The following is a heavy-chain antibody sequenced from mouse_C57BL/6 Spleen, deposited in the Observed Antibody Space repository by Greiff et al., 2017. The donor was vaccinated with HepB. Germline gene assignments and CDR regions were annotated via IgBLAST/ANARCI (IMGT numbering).Heavy chain of an antibody. CDR1: GFTFSSYG. J-gene: IGHJ1*03. CDR3: ARPGTTVVATGYFDV. Sequence: EVHLVESGGDLVKPGGSLKLSCAASGFTFSSYGMSWVRQTPDKRLEWVATISSGGSYTYYPDSVKGRFTIARDNAKNTLYLQMSSLKSEDTAMYYCARPGTTVVATGYFDVWGTGTTVTVSS. CDR2: ISSGGSYT. D-gene: IGHD1-1*01. V-gene: IGHV5-6*01.